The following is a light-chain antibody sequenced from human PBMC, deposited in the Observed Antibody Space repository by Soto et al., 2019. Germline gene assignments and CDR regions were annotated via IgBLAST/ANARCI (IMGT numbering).Light chain of an antibody. CDR3: QYYGSPPLT. CDR1: QSIASYY. V-gene: IGKV3-20*01. J-gene: IGKJ4*01. CDR2: SAS. Sequence: EIVLTQSPGTLSLSPRERATLSCRASQSIASYYLAWYQQTPGQAPRLLIYSASYRATDIPDRFGGGGSGTDFTLTISRLEPEDFAVYFCQYYGSPPLTFGGGTKVEIK.